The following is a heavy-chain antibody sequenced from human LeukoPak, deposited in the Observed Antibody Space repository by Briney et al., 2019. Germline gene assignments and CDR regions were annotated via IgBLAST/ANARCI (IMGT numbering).Heavy chain of an antibody. CDR1: GFTFSSYS. J-gene: IGHJ4*02. Sequence: PGGSLRLSCAASGFTFSSYSMNWVRQAPGKGLEWVSYISSTGNTIYYADSVKGRFTISRDNAKNSLFLRMNSLKDEDTAVYYCARQYSSGWCTDYWGQGTLVTVSS. V-gene: IGHV3-48*02. D-gene: IGHD6-19*01. CDR3: ARQYSSGWCTDY. CDR2: ISSTGNTI.